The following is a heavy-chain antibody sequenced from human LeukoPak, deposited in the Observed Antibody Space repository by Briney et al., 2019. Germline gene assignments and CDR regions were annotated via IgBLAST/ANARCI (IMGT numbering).Heavy chain of an antibody. J-gene: IGHJ3*02. V-gene: IGHV1-2*02. CDR2: INPNSGGT. D-gene: IGHD3-22*01. CDR3: AITYYYDSSGAIDI. CDR1: GYTFTGYY. Sequence: ASVKVSCKASGYTFTGYYMHWVRQAPGQGLEWMGWINPNSGGTNYAQKFQGRVTMTRDTSISTAYMELSRLRSDDTAVYYCAITYYYDSSGAIDIWGQGTMVTVSS.